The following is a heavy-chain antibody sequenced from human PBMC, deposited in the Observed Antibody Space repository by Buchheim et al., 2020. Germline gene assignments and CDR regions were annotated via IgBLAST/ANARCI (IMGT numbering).Heavy chain of an antibody. J-gene: IGHJ4*02. CDR1: GFTFSSYA. CDR3: ARDRLKMATITPDY. D-gene: IGHD5-24*01. CDR2: ISYDGSNK. Sequence: QVQLVESGGGVVQPGRSLRLSCAASGFTFSSYAMHWVRQAPGKGLEWVAVISYDGSNKYYADSVKGRFTISRDNSKNTLYLQMNSLRAEDTAVYYCARDRLKMATITPDYWGQGTL. V-gene: IGHV3-30*04.